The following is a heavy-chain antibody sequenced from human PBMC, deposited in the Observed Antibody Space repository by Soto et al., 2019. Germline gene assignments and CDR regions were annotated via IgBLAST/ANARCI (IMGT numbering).Heavy chain of an antibody. CDR1: GFTFSTYG. J-gene: IGHJ4*02. CDR2: MSYDGTKQ. V-gene: IGHV3-30*18. CDR3: AKKSEIAVPRYYFDL. D-gene: IGHD2-21*01. Sequence: PGGSLRLSCAASGFTFSTYGMHWVRQAPGKGLEWVAAMSYDGTKQYYVDSVKGRFTISRDNSKNTLYLQMNSLRVEDTAVYYCAKKSEIAVPRYYFDLWGQGTLVTVSS.